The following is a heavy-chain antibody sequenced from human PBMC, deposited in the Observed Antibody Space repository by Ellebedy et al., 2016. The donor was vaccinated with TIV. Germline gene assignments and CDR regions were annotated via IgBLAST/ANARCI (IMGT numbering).Heavy chain of an antibody. J-gene: IGHJ5*01. D-gene: IGHD3-16*01. CDR1: GFTFNTYW. CDR2: INGDGSST. V-gene: IGHV3-74*01. CDR3: ARGGAYDWGAYKWFDS. Sequence: PGGSLRLSCAASGFTFNTYWMHWVRQVPGEGLVWVSRINGDGSSTFSAASVKGRFTISRDNAKNTLYLQMNSLRTEDTAVYYCARGGAYDWGAYKWFDSWGQGSLVTVSS.